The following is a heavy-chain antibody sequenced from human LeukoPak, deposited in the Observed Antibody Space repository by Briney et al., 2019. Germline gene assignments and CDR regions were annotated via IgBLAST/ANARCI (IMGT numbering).Heavy chain of an antibody. J-gene: IGHJ4*02. CDR2: INHSGST. V-gene: IGHV4-34*01. CDR1: GGSFSGYY. CDR3: ARGPNTGPFDY. D-gene: IGHD2-8*02. Sequence: SETLSLTSAVYGGSFSGYYWSWIRQPPGKGLEWIGEINHSGSTNYNPSLKSRVTISVDTSKNQFSLKLSSVTAADTAVYYCARGPNTGPFDYWGQGTLVTVSS.